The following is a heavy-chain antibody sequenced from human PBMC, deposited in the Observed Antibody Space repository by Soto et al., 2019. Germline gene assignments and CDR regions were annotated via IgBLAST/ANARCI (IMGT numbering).Heavy chain of an antibody. CDR3: AASYGSGYRAFDY. J-gene: IGHJ4*01. CDR2: INPILSMS. V-gene: IGHV1-69*02. D-gene: IGHD3-10*01. Sequence: ASVKVSCKACGDTGSFYTINWVRQAPGLGLEWVGRINPILSMSNYAQKFQDRVTMTADKSTSTAYMELRSLRSEDTAMYYCAASYGSGYRAFDYWGQ. CDR1: GDTGSFYT.